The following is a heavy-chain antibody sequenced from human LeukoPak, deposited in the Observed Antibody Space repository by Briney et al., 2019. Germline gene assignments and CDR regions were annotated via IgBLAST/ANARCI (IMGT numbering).Heavy chain of an antibody. CDR3: ARVRGGGFRTADS. V-gene: IGHV3-7*01. J-gene: IGHJ4*02. CDR2: IKRDGSEQ. D-gene: IGHD1-14*01. Sequence: GGSLRLSCAASGFAFSSSWMDWVRQAPGKGLEWVANIKRDGSEQYYVDSVKGRFTISRDNAKNSLFLQMNSLRGEDTAVYYCARVRGGGFRTADSWGQGTLVTVSS. CDR1: GFAFSSSW.